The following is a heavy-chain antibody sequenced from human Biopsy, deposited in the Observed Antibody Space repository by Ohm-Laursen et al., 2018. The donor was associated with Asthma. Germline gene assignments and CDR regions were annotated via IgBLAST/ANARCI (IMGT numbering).Heavy chain of an antibody. Sequence: SLRLSCAASGMPFSRASIHWVRQAPGKGLDWVAVISFDGTNRNYTDSVKGRFTISRDNSRNTLHLEMNSLRAEDTAVYFCAKEVFPGWELRRGPDSWGQGTLVTVSS. V-gene: IGHV3-30*18. J-gene: IGHJ4*02. CDR1: GMPFSRAS. CDR3: AKEVFPGWELRRGPDS. CDR2: ISFDGTNR. D-gene: IGHD1-26*01.